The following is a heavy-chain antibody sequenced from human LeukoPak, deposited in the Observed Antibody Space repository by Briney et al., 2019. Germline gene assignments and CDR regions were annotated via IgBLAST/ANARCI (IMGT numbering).Heavy chain of an antibody. CDR3: AREDCSSTSYYDPAGSEC. D-gene: IGHD2-2*01. CDR2: ISSSGYTI. J-gene: IGHJ4*02. V-gene: IGHV3-48*03. Sequence: PGGSLRFSGEASGFTFSHYEMNWVGQAPGKGLEWVSYISSSGYTIYYADSVKGRFTISRDNAKNSLYLQMNSLRAEDTAVYYCAREDCSSTSYYDPAGSECWGEGTLVTVSS. CDR1: GFTFSHYE.